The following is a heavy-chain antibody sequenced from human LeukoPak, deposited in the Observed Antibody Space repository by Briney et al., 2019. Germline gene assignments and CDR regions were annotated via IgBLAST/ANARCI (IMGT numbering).Heavy chain of an antibody. CDR3: ASTPYCSSTSCYWFDP. D-gene: IGHD2-2*01. V-gene: IGHV1-46*01. J-gene: IGHJ5*02. CDR2: INPSGGST. CDR1: GYTFTSYY. Sequence: ASVKVSCKASGYTFTSYYMHWVRQAPGQGLEWMGIINPSGGSTSYAQKFQGRVTMTRDTSTSTVYMELSSLRSEDTAVYYCASTPYCSSTSCYWFDPWGQGTLVTVSS.